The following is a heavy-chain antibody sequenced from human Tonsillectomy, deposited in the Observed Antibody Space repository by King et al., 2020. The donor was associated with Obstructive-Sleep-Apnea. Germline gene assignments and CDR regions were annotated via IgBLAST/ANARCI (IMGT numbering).Heavy chain of an antibody. CDR1: GYSFTSYW. CDR3: ARRKYYDILTGYLDYYGMDV. J-gene: IGHJ6*02. D-gene: IGHD3-9*01. V-gene: IGHV5-10-1*03. Sequence: QLVQSGAEVKKRGESLRISCKGSGYSFTSYWISWVRQMPGKGLEWMGRIDPSDSYTNYSPSFQGHVTISADKSISTAYLQWSSLKASDTAMYYCARRKYYDILTGYLDYYGMDVWGQGTTVTVSS. CDR2: IDPSDSYT.